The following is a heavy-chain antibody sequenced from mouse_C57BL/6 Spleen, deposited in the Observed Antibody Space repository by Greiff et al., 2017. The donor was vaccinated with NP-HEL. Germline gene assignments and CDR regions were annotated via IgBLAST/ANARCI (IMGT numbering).Heavy chain of an antibody. CDR1: GYTFTSYW. D-gene: IGHD1-1*01. CDR2: IYPSDSET. CDR3: ARYGSSYVNFDY. V-gene: IGHV1-61*01. Sequence: VQLQQPGAELVRPGSSVKLSCKASGYTFTSYWMDWVKQRPGHGLEWIGNIYPSDSETHYNQKFKDKATLTVDKSSSTAYMQLSSLTSEDSAVYYCARYGSSYVNFDYWGQGTTLTVSS. J-gene: IGHJ2*01.